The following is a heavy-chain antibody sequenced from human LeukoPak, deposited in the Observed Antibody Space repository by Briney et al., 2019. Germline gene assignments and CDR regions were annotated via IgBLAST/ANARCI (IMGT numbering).Heavy chain of an antibody. D-gene: IGHD3-22*01. Sequence: SETLSLTCTVSGGSISSSSYYWGWIRQPPGKGLEWIGSIYYSGSTYYNPSLKSRVTISVDTSKNQFSLKLSSVTAADTAVYYCARLKDYYDSSGYYEYSNWFDPWGQGTLVTVSS. CDR3: ARLKDYYDSSGYYEYSNWFDP. CDR1: GGSISSSSYY. J-gene: IGHJ5*02. CDR2: IYYSGST. V-gene: IGHV4-39*01.